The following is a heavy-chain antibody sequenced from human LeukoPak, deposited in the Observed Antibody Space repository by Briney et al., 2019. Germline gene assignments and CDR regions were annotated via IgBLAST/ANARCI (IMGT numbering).Heavy chain of an antibody. CDR2: ISPYNGNT. J-gene: IGHJ4*02. CDR3: TRDSIGVSAY. CDR1: GYTFTTYG. Sequence: ASVKVSCKASGYTFTTYGISWVRQAPGHGLEWMGWISPYNGNTNYAQRLQGRVTLTTDTSTSTAYMELRSLRSDDTAVYFCTRDSIGVSAYWGQGTLVTVSS. V-gene: IGHV1-18*01. D-gene: IGHD2-8*01.